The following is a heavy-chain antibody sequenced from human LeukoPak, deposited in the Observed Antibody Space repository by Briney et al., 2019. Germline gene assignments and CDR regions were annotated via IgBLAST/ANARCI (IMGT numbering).Heavy chain of an antibody. CDR2: IIPIFGTA. Sequence: ASVKISCKASGGTFCSYSISWVRQAPGRGVEGMGGIIPIFGTANYAQKFQGRVTITADEATSTAYMELSSLRSEDTAVYYCASNELPKPYCYGMDVWGKGTTVTVSS. J-gene: IGHJ6*04. V-gene: IGHV1-69*13. CDR1: GGTFCSYS. D-gene: IGHD4-23*01. CDR3: ASNELPKPYCYGMDV.